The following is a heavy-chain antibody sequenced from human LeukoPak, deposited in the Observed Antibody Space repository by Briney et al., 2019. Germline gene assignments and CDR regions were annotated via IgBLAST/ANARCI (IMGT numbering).Heavy chain of an antibody. CDR2: ISGSGGST. V-gene: IGHV3-23*01. CDR3: AKEMASPSHISIAAAATDSGQGGY. J-gene: IGHJ4*02. CDR1: GFTFSSYA. Sequence: GGSLRLSCAASGFTFSSYAMSWVRQAPGKGLEWVSAISGSGGSTYYADSVKGRFTISRDNSKNTLYLQMNSLRAEDTAVYYCAKEMASPSHISIAAAATDSGQGGYWGQGTLVTVSS. D-gene: IGHD6-13*01.